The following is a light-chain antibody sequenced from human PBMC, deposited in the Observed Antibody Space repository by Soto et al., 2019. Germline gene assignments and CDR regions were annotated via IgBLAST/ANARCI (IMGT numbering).Light chain of an antibody. CDR2: GES. CDR3: QQYGSSPI. Sequence: EIVLTQSPGTLSLSPGERATLSCRASQSVSSSYLAWYQQKPGQAPRLLIYGESSRATGIPDRFSGSGSGTDFTLTISRLETEDFAVYYCQQYGSSPIFGPGTKLEIK. CDR1: QSVSSSY. V-gene: IGKV3-20*01. J-gene: IGKJ2*01.